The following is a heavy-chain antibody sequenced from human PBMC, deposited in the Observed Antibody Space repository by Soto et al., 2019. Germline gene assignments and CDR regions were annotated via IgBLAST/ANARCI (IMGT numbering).Heavy chain of an antibody. CDR3: ARDRTGYSNYFVY. V-gene: IGHV3-11*05. CDR2: ISSSSSYT. J-gene: IGHJ4*02. CDR1: GFTFSDYY. D-gene: IGHD6-13*01. Sequence: QVQLVESGGGLVKPGGSLRLSCAASGFTFSDYYMTWIRQAPGKGLEWVSYISSSSSYTNYADSVKGRFTISRDNAKNSLYLQMNSLRAEDTAVYYCARDRTGYSNYFVYWGQGTLVTVSS.